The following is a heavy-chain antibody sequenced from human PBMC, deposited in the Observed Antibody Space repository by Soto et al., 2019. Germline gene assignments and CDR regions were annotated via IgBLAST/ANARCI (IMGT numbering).Heavy chain of an antibody. D-gene: IGHD4-17*01. V-gene: IGHV3-23*01. CDR1: GFTFSSYA. Sequence: EVQLLESGGGLVQPGGSLRLSCAASGFTFSSYAMNWVRQAPGKGLEWVSVISGRGGSTYYADAVKGRFTISRDNSKYTLYLQMNSLRAEDTAVYYCAKRTVGWYFDLWGRGTLVTVSS. CDR3: AKRTVGWYFDL. CDR2: ISGRGGST. J-gene: IGHJ2*01.